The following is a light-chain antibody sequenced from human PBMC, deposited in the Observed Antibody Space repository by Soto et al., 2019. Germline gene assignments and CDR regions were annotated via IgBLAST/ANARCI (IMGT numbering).Light chain of an antibody. CDR3: ASYTTSSAFVV. J-gene: IGLJ2*01. Sequence: QSVLTQPPSVSASPGQSVTISCTGTSSDVGSYDRVSWYQQPPGTAPKLMIYEVSNWPSGVPDRFSGSKSGNTASLTISGLQAEDEADYFCASYTTSSAFVVFGGGTKLTVL. CDR2: EVS. V-gene: IGLV2-18*02. CDR1: SSDVGSYDR.